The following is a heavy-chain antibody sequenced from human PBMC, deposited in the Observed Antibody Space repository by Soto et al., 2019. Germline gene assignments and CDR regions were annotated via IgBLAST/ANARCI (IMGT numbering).Heavy chain of an antibody. CDR3: ARESGCSGGSCYYEGYWFDP. CDR1: GGTFSSYA. V-gene: IGHV1-69*01. D-gene: IGHD2-15*01. CDR2: IIPIFGTA. Sequence: QVQLVQSGAEVKKPGSSVKVSCKASGGTFSSYAISWVRQAPGQGLEWMGGIIPIFGTANYAQKFQGRVTITADESTSTAYMELSSLRSEDTAVYYCARESGCSGGSCYYEGYWFDPWGQGTLVTVSS. J-gene: IGHJ5*02.